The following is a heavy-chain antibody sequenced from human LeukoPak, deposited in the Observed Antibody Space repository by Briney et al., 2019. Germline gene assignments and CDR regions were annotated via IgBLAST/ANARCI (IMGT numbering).Heavy chain of an antibody. CDR2: ISGSGGST. CDR3: AKNCGGTCYSRFDS. V-gene: IGHV3-23*01. CDR1: GFTFSSSA. D-gene: IGHD2-15*01. J-gene: IGHJ4*02. Sequence: PGGSLRLSCAASGFTFSSSAMSWVRQAPGRGLEWVSIISGSGGSTYYADSVKSRFTISRDNSKNTLYLQMTTLRAEDTAVYYCAKNCGGTCYSRFDSWGQGALVTVSS.